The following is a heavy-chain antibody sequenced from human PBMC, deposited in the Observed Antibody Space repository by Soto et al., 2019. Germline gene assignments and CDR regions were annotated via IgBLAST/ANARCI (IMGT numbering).Heavy chain of an antibody. V-gene: IGHV1-69*13. CDR2: IIPIFGTA. D-gene: IGHD6-6*01. CDR1: GGTFSSYA. J-gene: IGHJ6*02. CDR3: ARGEEARTTLYYYYYGIDV. Sequence: SVKVSCKASGGTFSSYAISWVRQAPGQGLEWMGGIIPIFGTANYAQKFQGRVTITADESTSTAYMELSSLRSEDTAVYYCARGEEARTTLYYYYYGIDVWGQGTTVTVSS.